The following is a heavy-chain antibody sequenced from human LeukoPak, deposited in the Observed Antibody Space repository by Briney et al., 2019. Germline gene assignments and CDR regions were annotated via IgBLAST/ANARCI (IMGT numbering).Heavy chain of an antibody. CDR3: AKSRRQSGTYFDY. D-gene: IGHD1-26*01. CDR2: VSGSGGST. CDR1: GCTFGSFA. Sequence: GGSLRLSCAASGCTFGSFAMTWVRQAPGKGLEWVSSVSGSGGSTYYADSVKGRFTISRDNSKNTLYLQMKSLRAEDTAVYFCAKSRRQSGTYFDYWGQGTLVTASS. J-gene: IGHJ4*02. V-gene: IGHV3-23*01.